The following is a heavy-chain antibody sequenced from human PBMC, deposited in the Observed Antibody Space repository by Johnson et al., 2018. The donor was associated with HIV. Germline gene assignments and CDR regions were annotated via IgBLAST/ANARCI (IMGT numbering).Heavy chain of an antibody. CDR3: ARQQLANPRDAFDI. CDR2: ISYDGSNK. D-gene: IGHD6-13*01. CDR1: GFTFSSYA. Sequence: QVLLVESGGGVVQPGRSLRLSCAASGFTFSSYAMHWVRQAPGKGLEWVAVISYDGSNKYYADSVKGRFTISRDNSKNTLYLQMNSLRAEDTAVYYCARQQLANPRDAFDIWGQGTMVTVSS. J-gene: IGHJ3*02. V-gene: IGHV3-30*04.